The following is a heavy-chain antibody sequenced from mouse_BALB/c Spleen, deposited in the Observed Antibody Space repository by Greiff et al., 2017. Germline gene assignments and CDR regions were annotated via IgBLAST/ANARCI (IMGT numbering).Heavy chain of an antibody. J-gene: IGHJ2*01. CDR3: ARSLSGFPFDY. V-gene: IGHV5-17*02. CDR2: ISSGSSTI. D-gene: IGHD4-1*01. CDR1: GFTFSSFG. Sequence: EVKLMESGGGLVQPGGSRKLSCAASGFTFSSFGMHWVRQAPEKGLEWVAYISSGSSTIYYADTVKGRFTISRDNPKNTLFLQMTSLRSEDTAMYYCARSLSGFPFDYWGQGTTLTVSS.